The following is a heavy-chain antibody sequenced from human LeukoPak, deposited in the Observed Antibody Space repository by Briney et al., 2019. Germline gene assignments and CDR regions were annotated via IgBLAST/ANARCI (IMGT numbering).Heavy chain of an antibody. CDR2: IIPIFGTA. D-gene: IGHD2-15*01. CDR3: VRPLGYCSGGSCPD. V-gene: IGHV1-69*13. Sequence: SVKVSCKASGGTFSSYAISWVRQAPGQGLEWMGGIIPIFGTANYAQKFQGRVTITADESTSTAYMELSSLRSEDTAVYYCVRPLGYCSGGSCPDWGQGTLVTVSS. CDR1: GGTFSSYA. J-gene: IGHJ1*01.